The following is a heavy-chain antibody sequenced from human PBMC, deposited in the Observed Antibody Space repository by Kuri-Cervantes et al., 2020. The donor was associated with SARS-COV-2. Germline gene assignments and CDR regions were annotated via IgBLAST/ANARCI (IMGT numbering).Heavy chain of an antibody. J-gene: IGHJ6*03. CDR2: IYYSGST. Sequence: SETLSLTCTVSGGSISSHYWSWIRQPPGKGLEWIGYIYYSGSTNYNPSLKSRVTISVDTSKNQFSLKLSSVTAADTAVYYCARSMGNFWSGYYAAYYYYMDVWGKGTTVTVSS. V-gene: IGHV4-59*11. D-gene: IGHD3-3*01. CDR1: GGSISSHY. CDR3: ARSMGNFWSGYYAAYYYYMDV.